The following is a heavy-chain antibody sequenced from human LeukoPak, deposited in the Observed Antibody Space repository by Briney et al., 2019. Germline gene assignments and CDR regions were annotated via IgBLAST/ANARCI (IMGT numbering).Heavy chain of an antibody. D-gene: IGHD3-10*01. CDR1: GGSISSYY. J-gene: IGHJ3*02. V-gene: IGHV4-59*01. Sequence: PSETLSLTCTVSGGSISSYYWSWIRQPAGKGLEWIGYIYYSGSTNYNPSLKSRVTISVDTSKNQFSLKLSSVTAADTAVYYCARDTVYGSVPGAFDIWGQGTMVTVSS. CDR2: IYYSGST. CDR3: ARDTVYGSVPGAFDI.